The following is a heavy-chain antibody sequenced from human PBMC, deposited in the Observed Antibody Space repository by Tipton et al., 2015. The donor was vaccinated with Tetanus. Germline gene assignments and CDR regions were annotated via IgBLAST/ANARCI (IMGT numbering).Heavy chain of an antibody. Sequence: SLRLSCAASGFTFKSYTMNWVRQAPGNGLEWVAAISGSRLTPYYADSVKGRFTISRDNSKNTVSLQLNSLRADDTAIYYCAKEALGALNLWGKGTSVIVSS. CDR1: GFTFKSYT. J-gene: IGHJ6*04. CDR2: ISGSRLTP. CDR3: AKEALGALNL. V-gene: IGHV3-23*01. D-gene: IGHD1-14*01.